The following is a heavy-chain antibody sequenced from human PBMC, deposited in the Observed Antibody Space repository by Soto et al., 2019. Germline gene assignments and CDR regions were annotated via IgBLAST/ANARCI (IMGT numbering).Heavy chain of an antibody. D-gene: IGHD6-6*01. CDR1: GFTFGGYA. CDR3: AKGIHFLGSSARVPHWFDP. CDR2: ISGSGGST. V-gene: IGHV3-23*01. Sequence: PGGSLRLSCGASGFTFGGYAGSWVRQAPGKGLEWVSAISGSGGSTYYAGSVKGRFTISRDNSKNTLYLQMNSLRAEDTAVYYCAKGIHFLGSSARVPHWFDPWGQGALVTVSS. J-gene: IGHJ5*02.